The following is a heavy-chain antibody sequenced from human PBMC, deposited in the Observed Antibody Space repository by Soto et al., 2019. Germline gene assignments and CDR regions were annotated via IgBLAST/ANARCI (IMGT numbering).Heavy chain of an antibody. CDR3: ARDLNGDFYY. V-gene: IGHV1-18*01. CDR2: ISADNGNT. J-gene: IGHJ4*02. CDR1: GYTFITYG. D-gene: IGHD7-27*01. Sequence: GXSVKVSCKASGYTFITYGMSWGRQAPGQGLEWMGWISADNGNTKYVQKFQGRVTMTTDTSTSTAYMELRSLTSDDTAVYYCARDLNGDFYYWGQGIVVTVSS.